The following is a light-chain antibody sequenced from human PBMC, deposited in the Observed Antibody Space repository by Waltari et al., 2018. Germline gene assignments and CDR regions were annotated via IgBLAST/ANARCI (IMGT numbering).Light chain of an antibody. CDR2: GAS. J-gene: IGKJ1*01. V-gene: IGKV3-15*01. CDR1: QTISNN. CDR3: QQYNEWPPWT. Sequence: EIVLTQSPATLSVSPGERATLSCRASQTISNNLAWYQQKPGQAPRLLIYGASSRATAIPYRCSGSGSGTEFTLTITSLQSEDFAVYYCQQYNEWPPWTFGQGTKVDIK.